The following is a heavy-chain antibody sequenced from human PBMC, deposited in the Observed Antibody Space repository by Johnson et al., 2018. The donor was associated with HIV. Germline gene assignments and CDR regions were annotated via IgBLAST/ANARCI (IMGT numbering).Heavy chain of an antibody. CDR1: GFTFSSYG. CDR2: IRYDGSNK. V-gene: IGHV3-30*02. J-gene: IGHJ3*02. CDR3: ARGGGSSVAFDI. Sequence: VQLVESGGGVVQPGGSLRLSCAASGFTFSSYGMHWVRQAPGKGLEWVAFIRYDGSNKYYADSVEGRFTISRDNSKNTRYLQMNSLRAEDTAVYYCARGGGSSVAFDIWGQGTMVIVSS. D-gene: IGHD1-26*01.